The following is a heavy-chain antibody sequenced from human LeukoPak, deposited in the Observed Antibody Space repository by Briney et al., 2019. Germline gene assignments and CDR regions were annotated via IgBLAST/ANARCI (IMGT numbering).Heavy chain of an antibody. V-gene: IGHV4-34*01. CDR2: INHGGST. CDR3: ARGPPYIVVVTAIGFFDY. D-gene: IGHD2-21*02. J-gene: IGHJ4*02. CDR1: GGFLSGYY. Sequence: SETLSLMRGVYGGFLSGYYWRWIRAPPGRGREWVGEINHGGSTNYNPSLKSRVTISVDTSKNQFSLKLSSVTAADTAVYYCARGPPYIVVVTAIGFFDYWGQGTLVTVSS.